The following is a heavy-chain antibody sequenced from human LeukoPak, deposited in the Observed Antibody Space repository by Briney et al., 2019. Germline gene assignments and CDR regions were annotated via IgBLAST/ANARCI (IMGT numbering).Heavy chain of an antibody. CDR3: ARDLATVTTTTPYYYYYMDV. V-gene: IGHV1-46*01. D-gene: IGHD4-11*01. J-gene: IGHJ6*03. CDR1: GYTFTGYY. Sequence: ASVKVSCKASGYTFTGYYMHWVRQAPGQGLEWMGIINPSGGSTSYAQKFQGRVTMTRDMSTSTVYMELSSLRSEDTAVYYCARDLATVTTTTPYYYYYMDVWGKGTTVTVSS. CDR2: INPSGGST.